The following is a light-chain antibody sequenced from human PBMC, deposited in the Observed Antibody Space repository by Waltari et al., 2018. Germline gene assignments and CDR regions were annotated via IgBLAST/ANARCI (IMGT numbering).Light chain of an antibody. V-gene: IGKV1-5*03. CDR1: QSISSC. CDR2: KAS. CDR3: QQYNSHSPLTPLT. J-gene: IGKJ4*01. Sequence: DIQMTQSPSTLSASVGDRVIITCRASQSISSCLAWYQQKTGKAPKLLIYKASTLESGVPARFGGSGSGTEFTLTITSLQPDDFATYYCQQYNSHSPLTPLTFGGGTKVEIK.